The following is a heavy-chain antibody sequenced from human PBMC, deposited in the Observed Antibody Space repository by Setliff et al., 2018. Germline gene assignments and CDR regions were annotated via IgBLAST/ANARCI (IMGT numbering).Heavy chain of an antibody. CDR3: ARDRRNIVVAVVNAAFDI. J-gene: IGHJ3*02. V-gene: IGHV1-18*01. CDR1: SYTFSSYG. Sequence: ASVKVSCKASSYTFSSYGISWVRQAPGQGLEWMGWISAYNGDTNYAQNLQGRVTMTTDTSTSTAYMELRSQRSDDTAVYYCARDRRNIVVAVVNAAFDIWGQGTMVTVSS. CDR2: ISAYNGDT. D-gene: IGHD2-15*01.